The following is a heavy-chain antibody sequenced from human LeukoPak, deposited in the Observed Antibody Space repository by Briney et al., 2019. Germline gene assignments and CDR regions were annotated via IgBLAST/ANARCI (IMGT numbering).Heavy chain of an antibody. V-gene: IGHV3-33*06. CDR1: GFTLSSYG. J-gene: IGHJ4*02. Sequence: GGSLRLSCAASGFTLSSYGMHWVRQAPGKGLEWVAVIWYDGSNKYYADSVKGRFTISRDNSKNTLYLQMNSLRAEDTAVYYCVKDGEGATGIDNWGQGTLVTVSS. CDR3: VKDGEGATGIDN. CDR2: IWYDGSNK. D-gene: IGHD3-10*01.